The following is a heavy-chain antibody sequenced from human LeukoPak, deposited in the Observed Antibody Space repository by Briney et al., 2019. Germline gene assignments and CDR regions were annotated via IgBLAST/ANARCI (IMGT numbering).Heavy chain of an antibody. J-gene: IGHJ3*02. CDR3: ARQSPIDAFDI. Sequence: SETLSLTCAVYGGSFSGYYWSWIRQPPGKGLEWIGEINHSGSTNYNPSLKSRVTISVDTSKNQFSLKLTSVTAADTAVYYCARQSPIDAFDIWGQGTMVTVSS. V-gene: IGHV4-34*01. CDR2: INHSGST. CDR1: GGSFSGYY.